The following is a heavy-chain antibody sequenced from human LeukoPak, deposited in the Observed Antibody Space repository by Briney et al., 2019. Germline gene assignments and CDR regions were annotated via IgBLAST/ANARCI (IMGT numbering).Heavy chain of an antibody. J-gene: IGHJ4*02. CDR3: AREVKGYYDSSGSENFDY. Sequence: SETLSLTCPVSGGSISSGSYYWSWIRQPAGKGLEWIGRIYTSGSTNYNPSLQSRVTISVDTSKNQFSLKLSSVTAADTAVYYCAREVKGYYDSSGSENFDYWGQGTLVTVSS. CDR1: GGSISSGSYY. V-gene: IGHV4-61*02. D-gene: IGHD3-22*01. CDR2: IYTSGST.